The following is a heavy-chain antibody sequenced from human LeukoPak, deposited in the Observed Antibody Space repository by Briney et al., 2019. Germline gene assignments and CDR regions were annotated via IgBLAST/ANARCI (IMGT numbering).Heavy chain of an antibody. CDR1: GFTFSSFG. CDR3: AKGYYYDSSGYYQLFDH. V-gene: IGHV3-30*18. J-gene: IGHJ4*02. Sequence: PGGSLRLSCAASGFTFSSFGIHWVRQAPGKGLEWVALISDDGSNQYYADSVKGRFTISRDNSKNTLYLQMNSLRAEDTAVYYCAKGYYYDSSGYYQLFDHWGQGTLVTVSS. D-gene: IGHD3-22*01. CDR2: ISDDGSNQ.